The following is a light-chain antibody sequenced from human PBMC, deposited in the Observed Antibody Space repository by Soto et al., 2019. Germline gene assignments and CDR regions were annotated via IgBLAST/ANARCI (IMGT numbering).Light chain of an antibody. V-gene: IGKV3-20*01. Sequence: IVLTQSPGTLSLSPGERATHSCTASQNINSIYLAWYQQKGGQAPRLLIHGASSRATGIPDRFSGSGSGTDFTLTISRLEPEDFAVYFCQQYGNSPITFGQGTRLEIK. CDR2: GAS. CDR1: QNINSIY. CDR3: QQYGNSPIT. J-gene: IGKJ5*01.